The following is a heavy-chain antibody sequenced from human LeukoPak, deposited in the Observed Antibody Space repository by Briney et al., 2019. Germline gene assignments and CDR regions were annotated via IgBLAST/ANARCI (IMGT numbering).Heavy chain of an antibody. CDR3: AKDFVLLWFGEFDFDY. J-gene: IGHJ4*02. D-gene: IGHD3-10*01. CDR2: ISGSGGST. CDR1: GFTFSSYE. V-gene: IGHV3-23*01. Sequence: GGSLRLSCAASGFTFSSYEMNWVRQAPGKGLEWVSAISGSGGSTYYADSVKGRFTISRDNSKNTLYLQMNSLRAEDTAVYYCAKDFVLLWFGEFDFDYWGQGTLVTVSS.